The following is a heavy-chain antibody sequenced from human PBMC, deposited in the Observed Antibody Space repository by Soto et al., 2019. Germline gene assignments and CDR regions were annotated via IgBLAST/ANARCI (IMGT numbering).Heavy chain of an antibody. V-gene: IGHV1-69*01. Sequence: QVQLVQSGAEVKKPGSSVIVSCRASGGTFNRHVISWVRQAPGQGLEWMGGIIPILGSSNHARKFKGRVTFSADESTGTADMELSSLTSEDTAVYYCAREGDSSWFDSWGQGTLVTVSS. J-gene: IGHJ5*01. CDR2: IIPILGSS. CDR1: GGTFNRHV. CDR3: AREGDSSWFDS. D-gene: IGHD2-21*01.